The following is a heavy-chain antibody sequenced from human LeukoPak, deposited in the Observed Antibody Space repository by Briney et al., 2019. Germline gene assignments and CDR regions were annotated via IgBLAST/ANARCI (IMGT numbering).Heavy chain of an antibody. Sequence: SETLSCTCTVSGVSISSDYWSWIRQPPGKGLEWIGYIYYSGSTNYNPSLESRVSMSLDTSKTQFSLNLRFVTAADTAVYYCARYVRNRGTFYLDYWGQATLVTVSS. J-gene: IGHJ4*02. D-gene: IGHD1-26*01. CDR3: ARYVRNRGTFYLDY. V-gene: IGHV4-59*01. CDR1: GVSISSDY. CDR2: IYYSGST.